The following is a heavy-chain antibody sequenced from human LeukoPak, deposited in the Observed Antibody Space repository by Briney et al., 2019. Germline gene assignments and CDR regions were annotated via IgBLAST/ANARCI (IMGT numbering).Heavy chain of an antibody. J-gene: IGHJ4*02. CDR1: GNSVSSNSDA. Sequence: SQTLSLTCAISGNSVSSNSDAWNWIRQSPSRGLEWLGRTYYRSKWYYDYAVAVKSRISINPDTSKNQFSLQLSSVAPEDTAVYYCARDPVGGSTIFDYWGQGTLVTVSS. CDR2: TYYRSKWYY. D-gene: IGHD1-26*01. V-gene: IGHV6-1*01. CDR3: ARDPVGGSTIFDY.